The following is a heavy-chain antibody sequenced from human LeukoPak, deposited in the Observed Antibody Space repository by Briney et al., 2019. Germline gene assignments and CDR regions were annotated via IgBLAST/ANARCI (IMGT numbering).Heavy chain of an antibody. Sequence: PGGSLRLSCAASGFTFSSYAMSWVRQAPGKGLEWVPAISGSGDSTYYGDSVKGRFTISRDNSKNTLYLQMNSLRAEDTAVHYCAKTRPLDSSSWSHGDYWGQGTLVTVSS. J-gene: IGHJ4*02. V-gene: IGHV3-23*01. CDR2: ISGSGDST. CDR1: GFTFSSYA. CDR3: AKTRPLDSSSWSHGDY. D-gene: IGHD6-13*01.